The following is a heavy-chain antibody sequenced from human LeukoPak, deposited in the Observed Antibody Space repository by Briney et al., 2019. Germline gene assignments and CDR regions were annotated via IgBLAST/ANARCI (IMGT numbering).Heavy chain of an antibody. CDR2: LYSGGAT. J-gene: IGHJ5*02. V-gene: IGHV3-66*01. Sequence: TGGSLRLSCAASGFSVSGIHMNWVRQAPGKNLEWVSGLYSGGATYYADSLGGRFTTSRDPSKNTVYLQMTSLRVDDSAIYYCARGNGNVGGRLDPWGQGTRVTVSS. D-gene: IGHD4-23*01. CDR1: GFSVSGIH. CDR3: ARGNGNVGGRLDP.